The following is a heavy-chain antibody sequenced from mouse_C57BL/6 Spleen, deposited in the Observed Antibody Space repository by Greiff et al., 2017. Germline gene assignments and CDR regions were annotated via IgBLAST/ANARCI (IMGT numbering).Heavy chain of an antibody. Sequence: QVQLQQSGAELVRPGASVTLSCKASGYTFTDYEMHWVKQTPVHGLEWIGAIDPETGGTAYTQKFKGKAILTADESYSTAYMELRSLTSEDSAVYYCTSCYYGSSPWCAYWGQVALVTVSA. D-gene: IGHD1-1*01. CDR1: GYTFTDYE. J-gene: IGHJ3*01. CDR3: TSCYYGSSPWCAY. V-gene: IGHV1-15*01. CDR2: IDPETGGT.